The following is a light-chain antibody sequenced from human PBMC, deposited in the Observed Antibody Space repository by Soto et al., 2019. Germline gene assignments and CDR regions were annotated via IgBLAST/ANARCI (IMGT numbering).Light chain of an antibody. Sequence: EIVLTQSPATLSLSPGERATLSCRASQSVTSTSLAWYQQKPGQAPRLLMYGASSRATGTPDRISGGGSGTDFTLTISRLEPEDFAVYYCQQYGSSPPTFGQGTRLENK. J-gene: IGKJ5*01. V-gene: IGKV3-20*01. CDR1: QSVTSTS. CDR2: GAS. CDR3: QQYGSSPPT.